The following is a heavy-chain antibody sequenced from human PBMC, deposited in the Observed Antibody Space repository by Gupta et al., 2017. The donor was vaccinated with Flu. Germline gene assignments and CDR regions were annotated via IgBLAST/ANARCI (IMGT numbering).Heavy chain of an antibody. CDR2: VTAGGYT. CDR1: GFTFSNYG. J-gene: IGHJ4*02. CDR3: AKTSSGWRFAY. Sequence: EVQLMESGGGLVQPGGSLRLSCTASGFTFSNYGMSWVRQAPGKGLEWVSAVTAGGYTYYADSVKGRFTVSRDNSKNTVYLQMSDLRVEDTAIYFCAKTSSGWRFAYWGQGTLVAASS. V-gene: IGHV3-23*01. D-gene: IGHD6-19*01.